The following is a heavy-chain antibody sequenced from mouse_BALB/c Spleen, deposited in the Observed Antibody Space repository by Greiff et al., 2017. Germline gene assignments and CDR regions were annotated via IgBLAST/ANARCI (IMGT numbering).Heavy chain of an antibody. J-gene: IGHJ3*01. CDR1: GYTFTSYV. D-gene: IGHD1-2*01. CDR3: ASSGLFAY. V-gene: IGHV1-14*01. Sequence: VHVKQSGPELVKPGASVKMSCKASGYTFTSYVMHWVKQKLGQGLEWIGYINPYNDGTKYNEKFKGKATLTSYKSSSTAYMELSSLTSEDSAVCYCASSGLFAYWGQGTLVTVSA. CDR2: INPYNDGT.